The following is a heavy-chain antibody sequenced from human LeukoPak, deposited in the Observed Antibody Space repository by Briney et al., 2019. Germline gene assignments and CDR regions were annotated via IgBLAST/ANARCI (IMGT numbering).Heavy chain of an antibody. V-gene: IGHV4-59*08. CDR2: IYYSGST. CDR1: GGSISSYY. CDR3: ARHRRNLNEDRFREGEPNFDY. Sequence: SETLSLTCTVSGGSISSYYWSWIRKPPGKGLEWIGYIYYSGSTNYNPSLKSRVTMSVDTSKNQLSLHMSSVTASDSAIYYCARHRRNLNEDRFREGEPNFDYWGQGTLVTVSS. J-gene: IGHJ4*02. D-gene: IGHD1-14*01.